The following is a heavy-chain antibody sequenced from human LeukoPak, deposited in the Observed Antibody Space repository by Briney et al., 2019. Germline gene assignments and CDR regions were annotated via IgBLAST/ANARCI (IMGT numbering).Heavy chain of an antibody. CDR2: IGDSGSTT. J-gene: IGHJ3*02. D-gene: IGHD1/OR15-1a*01. CDR1: GFTFSYYA. Sequence: GGSLSLSCAASGFTFSYYAITWVRQAPGKGLEWVSGIGDSGSTTSYADSEKGRFTISRDNSNNTLFLQMHNLRGEDTAMYYCALRVTTALNAFDIWGQGTMVTVS. V-gene: IGHV3-23*01. CDR3: ALRVTTALNAFDI.